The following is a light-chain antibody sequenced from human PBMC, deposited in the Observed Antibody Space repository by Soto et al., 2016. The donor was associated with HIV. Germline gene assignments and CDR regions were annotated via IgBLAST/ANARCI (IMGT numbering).Light chain of an antibody. CDR2: DDS. V-gene: IGLV3-21*03. CDR3: QVWDTSSDVV. Sequence: SYELTQPPSVSXAPGKTARITCGGNNIGSKSVSWYQQKPGQAPVLVVYDDSDRPSGIPDRFSGSNSGNTATLTISRVEAGSEADYYCQVWDTSSDVVFGGGTKLTVL. J-gene: IGLJ2*01. CDR1: NIGSKS.